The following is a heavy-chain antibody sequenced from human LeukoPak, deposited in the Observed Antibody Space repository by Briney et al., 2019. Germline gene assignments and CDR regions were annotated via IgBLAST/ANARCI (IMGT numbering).Heavy chain of an antibody. CDR3: ARGGRGELPPDLHWFDP. CDR1: GGSISSGGYY. CDR2: IYYSGST. Sequence: PSQTLSLTRTVSGGSISSGGYYWSWIRQPPGKGLEWVAYIYYSGSTNYNPSLKSRVTISVDTSKNQFSLKLSSVTAADTAVYYCARGGRGELPPDLHWFDPWGQGTLVTVSS. J-gene: IGHJ5*02. D-gene: IGHD1-26*01. V-gene: IGHV4-61*08.